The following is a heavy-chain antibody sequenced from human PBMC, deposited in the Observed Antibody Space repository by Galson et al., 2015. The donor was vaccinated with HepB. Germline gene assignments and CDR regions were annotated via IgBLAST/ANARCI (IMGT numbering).Heavy chain of an antibody. J-gene: IGHJ4*02. D-gene: IGHD1-26*01. CDR2: INPNGGST. V-gene: IGHV1-46*01. CDR1: GYTFTSYY. Sequence: SVKVSCKASGYTFTSYYMHWVRQAPGQGLEWMGIINPNGGSTGSAQMFQGRASMTRDTSTSTDYMELNSLRSEDTAVYYCAREKGGHYFDYWGQGTLVTVSS. CDR3: AREKGGHYFDY.